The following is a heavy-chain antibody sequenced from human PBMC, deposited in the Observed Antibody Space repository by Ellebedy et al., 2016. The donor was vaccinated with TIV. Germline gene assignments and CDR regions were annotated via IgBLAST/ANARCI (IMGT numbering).Heavy chain of an antibody. J-gene: IGHJ4*02. Sequence: ASVKVSCXASGYTFTGYYMHWVRQAPGQGLEWMGWINPNSGGTNYAQKFQGWVTMTRDTSISTAYMELSRLRSDDTAVYYCARVYRPGIAVVGFDYWGQGTLVTVSS. CDR3: ARVYRPGIAVVGFDY. CDR2: INPNSGGT. V-gene: IGHV1-2*04. CDR1: GYTFTGYY. D-gene: IGHD6-19*01.